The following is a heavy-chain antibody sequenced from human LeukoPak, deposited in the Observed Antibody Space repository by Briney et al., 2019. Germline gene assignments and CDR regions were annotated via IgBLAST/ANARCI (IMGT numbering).Heavy chain of an antibody. CDR2: IYSDGST. J-gene: IGHJ4*02. CDR3: ARRAGIISQPYDY. V-gene: IGHV3-53*01. Sequence: PGGSLRLSCAASELTVSSNCMSWVRQAPGKGLEWVSFIYSDGSTYYADSVRGRFTISRNNSENTVYLQMNSLRAEDTAVYYCARRAGIISQPYDYWGQGTLVTVSS. D-gene: IGHD3-16*01. CDR1: ELTVSSNC.